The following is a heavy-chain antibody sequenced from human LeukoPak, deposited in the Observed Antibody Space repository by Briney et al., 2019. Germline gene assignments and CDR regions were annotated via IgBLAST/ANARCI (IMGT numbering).Heavy chain of an antibody. Sequence: ASVKVSCKASGYTFTSYGITWVRQAPGQGLEWMGWISGYNGNTNYAQKLQGRVTMTTDTSTSTAYMELRSLRSDDPAVYYCARGPGGRSGYYPLEDYYYYYYMDVWGKGTTVTVSS. V-gene: IGHV1-18*01. CDR2: ISGYNGNT. D-gene: IGHD3-22*01. CDR3: ARGPGGRSGYYPLEDYYYYYYMDV. J-gene: IGHJ6*03. CDR1: GYTFTSYG.